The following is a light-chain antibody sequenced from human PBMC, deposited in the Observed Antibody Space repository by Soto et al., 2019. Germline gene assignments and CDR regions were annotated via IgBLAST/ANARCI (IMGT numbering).Light chain of an antibody. Sequence: QSALTQPPSVSGAPGQRVTISCTGSSSNIGAGYDVHWYQQLPGTAPKLLIYGNSNRPSGVPDRFSGSKSGTSASLAITGLQAEDEADYYCQSSDSSLRASYVFGTGTNVTV. CDR1: SSNIGAGYD. V-gene: IGLV1-40*01. CDR2: GNS. J-gene: IGLJ1*01. CDR3: QSSDSSLRASYV.